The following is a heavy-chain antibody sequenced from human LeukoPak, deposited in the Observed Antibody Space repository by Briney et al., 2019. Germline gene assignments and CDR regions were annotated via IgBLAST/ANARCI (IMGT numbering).Heavy chain of an antibody. CDR3: ARRDGYNPGRFDY. CDR1: DGSISNSNYY. V-gene: IGHV4-39*07. CDR2: VYYSGTT. Sequence: SETLSLTCTVSDGSISNSNYYWAWIRQPPGKGLEWIGSVYYSGTTYYNPSLKSRVTISVDTSKNQFSLNLSSVTAADTAVYYCARRDGYNPGRFDYWGQGTLVTVSS. D-gene: IGHD5-24*01. J-gene: IGHJ4*02.